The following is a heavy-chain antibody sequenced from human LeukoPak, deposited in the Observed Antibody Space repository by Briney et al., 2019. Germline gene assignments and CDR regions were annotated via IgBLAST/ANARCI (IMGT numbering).Heavy chain of an antibody. CDR3: ARERVEPGYSSGWYGTYGFDP. J-gene: IGHJ5*02. CDR1: GDSVSSNSAA. D-gene: IGHD6-19*01. V-gene: IGHV6-1*01. CDR2: TYYRSKWYN. Sequence: SQTLSLTCAISGDSVSSNSAAWNWIRQSPSRGLEWLGRTYYRSKWYNDYAVSVKSRITINPDTSKNQFSLQLNSVTPEDTAVYYCARERVEPGYSSGWYGTYGFDPWGQGTLVTVSS.